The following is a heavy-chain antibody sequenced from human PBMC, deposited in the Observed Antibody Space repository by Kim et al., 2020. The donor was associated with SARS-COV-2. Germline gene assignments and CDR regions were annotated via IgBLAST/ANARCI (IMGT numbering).Heavy chain of an antibody. D-gene: IGHD3-10*01. V-gene: IGHV4-34*01. J-gene: IGHJ4*02. Sequence: SETLSLTCAVYGGSFSGYYWSWIRQPPGKGLEWIGEINHSGSTNYNPSLKSRVTISVDTSKNQFSLKLSSVTAADTAVYDFASRLLWFGELEDYWGQGTL. CDR1: GGSFSGYY. CDR3: ASRLLWFGELEDY. CDR2: INHSGST.